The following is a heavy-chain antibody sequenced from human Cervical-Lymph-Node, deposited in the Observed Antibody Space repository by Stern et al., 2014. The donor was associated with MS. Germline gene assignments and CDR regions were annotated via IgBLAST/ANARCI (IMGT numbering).Heavy chain of an antibody. CDR1: GYTFTGNY. Sequence: QVQLVQSGAEVKKPGASVKVSCKASGYTFTGNYLHWVRQAPGQGLEWMGRNSPNTGGTNYAQSFQGRVTMTRDTSVSTAYLELSGLKPDDTAVYYCARLYCTDTSCYNFLNYWGQGTMVTVAS. J-gene: IGHJ4*02. V-gene: IGHV1-2*06. D-gene: IGHD2-2*02. CDR2: NSPNTGGT. CDR3: ARLYCTDTSCYNFLNY.